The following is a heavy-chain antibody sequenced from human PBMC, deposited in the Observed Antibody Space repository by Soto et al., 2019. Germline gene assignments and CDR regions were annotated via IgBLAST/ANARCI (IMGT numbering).Heavy chain of an antibody. D-gene: IGHD6-6*01. V-gene: IGHV1-3*01. Sequence: ASVKVSCKVSGYTFTSYAMHWVRQAPGQRLEWMGWINAGNGNTKYSQKFQGRVTITRDTSASTAYMELSSLRSEDTAVYYCARRSSSSEDYYYGMDVWGQGTTVTVSS. CDR2: INAGNGNT. J-gene: IGHJ6*02. CDR3: ARRSSSSEDYYYGMDV. CDR1: GYTFTSYA.